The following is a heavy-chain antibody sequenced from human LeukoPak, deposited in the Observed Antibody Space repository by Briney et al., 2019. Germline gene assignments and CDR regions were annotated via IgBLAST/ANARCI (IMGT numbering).Heavy chain of an antibody. CDR2: INPNNGGT. CDR3: ARSYTSSSLAY. J-gene: IGHJ4*02. V-gene: IGHV1-2*02. Sequence: GASVKVSCKASGYSFTGTFTGNYLHWVRQAPGQGLEWVGWINPNNGGTHHAQKFQGRVTMTRDTSISVVYLELSGLRSDDTAVHFCARSYTSSSLAYWGQGTLVTVSS. CDR1: GYSFTGTFTGNY. D-gene: IGHD6-6*01.